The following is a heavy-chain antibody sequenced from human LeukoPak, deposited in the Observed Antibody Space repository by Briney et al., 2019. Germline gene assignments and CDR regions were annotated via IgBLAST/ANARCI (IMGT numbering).Heavy chain of an antibody. Sequence: PGGSLRLSCAASGFTFSSYEMNWVRQAPGKGLEWVSYISSSGSTIYYADSVKGRFTISRDNAKNSLYLQMNSQRAEDTAVYYCARDGVRGYCSSTSCYFDWGQGTLVTVSS. V-gene: IGHV3-48*03. CDR1: GFTFSSYE. J-gene: IGHJ4*02. CDR3: ARDGVRGYCSSTSCYFD. D-gene: IGHD2-2*01. CDR2: ISSSGSTI.